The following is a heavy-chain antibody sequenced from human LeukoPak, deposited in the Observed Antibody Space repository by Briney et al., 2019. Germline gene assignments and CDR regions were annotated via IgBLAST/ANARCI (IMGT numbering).Heavy chain of an antibody. Sequence: SGTLSLTCAVSGGSISSSNWWSWVRQPPGKGLEWIGEIYHSGSTNYNPSLKSRVTISVDKSENQFSLKLSSVTAADTAVYYCATASTYYYGSGSYIFWGQGTLVTVSS. CDR1: GGSISSSNW. V-gene: IGHV4-4*02. J-gene: IGHJ4*02. CDR2: IYHSGST. D-gene: IGHD3-10*01. CDR3: ATASTYYYGSGSYIF.